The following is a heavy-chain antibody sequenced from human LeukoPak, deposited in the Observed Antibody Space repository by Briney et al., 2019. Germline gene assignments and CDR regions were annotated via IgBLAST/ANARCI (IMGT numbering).Heavy chain of an antibody. D-gene: IGHD6-19*01. Sequence: ASVKVSCKASGYTFTGYYMHWVRQAPGQGLEWMGWINPNSGGTKYAQKFLGRVTMTRDTSISTAYMELSRLRSDDTAVYYCARDWGSGWTLFDYWGQGTLVTVSS. J-gene: IGHJ4*02. CDR2: INPNSGGT. CDR1: GYTFTGYY. CDR3: ARDWGSGWTLFDY. V-gene: IGHV1-2*02.